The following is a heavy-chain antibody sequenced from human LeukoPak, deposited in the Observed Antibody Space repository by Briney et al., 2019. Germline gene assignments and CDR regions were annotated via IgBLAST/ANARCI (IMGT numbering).Heavy chain of an antibody. V-gene: IGHV1-8*01. CDR1: GYTFTSYD. J-gene: IGHJ6*02. CDR2: MNPNSGNT. Sequence: GASVKVSCKASGYTFTSYDINWVRQATGQGLEWMGWMNPNSGNTGYAQKFQGRVTMTRNTSISTAYMELSSLRSEDTAVYYCASMTTDFNDYYYGMDVWGRGTTVTVSS. CDR3: ASMTTDFNDYYYGMDV. D-gene: IGHD4-17*01.